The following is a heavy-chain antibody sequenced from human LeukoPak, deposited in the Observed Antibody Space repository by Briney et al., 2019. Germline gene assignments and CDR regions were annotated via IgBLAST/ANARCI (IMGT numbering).Heavy chain of an antibody. CDR1: GFTFGSYA. D-gene: IGHD1-26*01. CDR3: AKDIEGRYYYYGMDV. Sequence: GGSLRLSCAASGFTFGSYAMNWVRQAPGKGLEWVSVISGSGDTTYYADSVEGRFTISRDNSKNTLYLQMNSLRAEDTAVYYCAKDIEGRYYYYGMDVWGQGTTVTVSS. V-gene: IGHV3-23*01. CDR2: ISGSGDTT. J-gene: IGHJ6*02.